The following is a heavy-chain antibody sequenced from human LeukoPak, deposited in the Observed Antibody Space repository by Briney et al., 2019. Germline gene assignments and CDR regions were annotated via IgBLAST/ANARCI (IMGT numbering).Heavy chain of an antibody. D-gene: IGHD2-2*01. CDR2: LSHDGGVT. V-gene: IGHV3-30*18. J-gene: IGHJ4*02. Sequence: HPRGSLRLSCAASALTISTYGMHWVRQAPGKGLEWLTMLSHDGGVTYYLDSVKGRFTISRDNSKNTLYLQMNGLNAADTAVYYCAKVRYCSSTSCYGVFDYWGQGTLVTVSS. CDR1: ALTISTYG. CDR3: AKVRYCSSTSCYGVFDY.